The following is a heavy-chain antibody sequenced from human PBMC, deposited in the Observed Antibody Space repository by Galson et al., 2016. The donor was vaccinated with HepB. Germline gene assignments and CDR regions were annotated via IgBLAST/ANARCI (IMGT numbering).Heavy chain of an antibody. CDR3: VAPSCSSTTCYAFDY. D-gene: IGHD2-2*01. CDR2: ST. Sequence: STYYVDSVRGRFTISRDNSKNMLYLQMSSLRTEDTAVYYCVAPSCSSTTCYAFDYWGQGTLVTVSS. V-gene: IGHV3-64D*06. J-gene: IGHJ4*02.